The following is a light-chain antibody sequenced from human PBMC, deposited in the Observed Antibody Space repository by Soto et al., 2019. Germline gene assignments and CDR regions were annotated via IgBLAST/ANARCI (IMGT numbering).Light chain of an antibody. CDR3: QQSFSTPHT. CDR1: QTISFY. Sequence: IQMTQSPSSLSASVGDTVTITCRASQTISFYLNWYQQKPGRTPNLLIYATSSLQSGVPSRFDGSGSGTEFTLTISSLQPDYCATYYCQQSFSTPHTFGQGTKLELK. J-gene: IGKJ2*01. V-gene: IGKV1-39*01. CDR2: ATS.